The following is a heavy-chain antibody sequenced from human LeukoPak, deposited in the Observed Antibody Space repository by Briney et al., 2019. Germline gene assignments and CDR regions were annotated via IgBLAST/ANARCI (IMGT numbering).Heavy chain of an antibody. J-gene: IGHJ4*02. D-gene: IGHD3-10*01. V-gene: IGHV3-23*01. CDR2: IRFSGEST. Sequence: PGGSPRLSCAASGFTFGRHAMNWVRQAPGKGLEWVSAIRFSGESTYYADSVKGRFTISRDNSKNTLYLQMDSLRAEDTAVYYCAKDVGTSGNYSPSDYWGQGTLVTVSS. CDR3: AKDVGTSGNYSPSDY. CDR1: GFTFGRHA.